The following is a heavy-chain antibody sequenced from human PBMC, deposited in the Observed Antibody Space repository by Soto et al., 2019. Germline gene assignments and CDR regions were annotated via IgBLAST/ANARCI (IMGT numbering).Heavy chain of an antibody. CDR3: AKGLPDY. Sequence: SETLSLTCTVSGGSISSGDYHWTWIRQPPGKGLEWIGYIHYSGSAYYNPSLKSRVTISVDTSKKQFSLRLSSVTAEDTAVYYCAKGLPDYWGQGTLVTVSS. J-gene: IGHJ4*02. CDR1: GGSISSGDYH. V-gene: IGHV4-30-4*01. D-gene: IGHD5-12*01. CDR2: IHYSGSA.